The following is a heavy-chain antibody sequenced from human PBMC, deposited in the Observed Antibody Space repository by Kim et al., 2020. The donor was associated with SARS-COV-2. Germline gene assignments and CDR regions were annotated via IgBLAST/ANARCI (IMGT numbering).Heavy chain of an antibody. D-gene: IGHD6-13*01. CDR2: INHSGST. CDR1: GGSFSGYY. CDR3: ARYSHLFYSSSWRAFDY. Sequence: SETLSLTCAVYGGSFSGYYWSWIRQPPGKGLEWIGEINHSGSTNYNPSLKSRVTISVDTSKNQFSLKLISETAADTAVYYCARYSHLFYSSSWRAFDYWGQGTLVTVSS. J-gene: IGHJ4*02. V-gene: IGHV4-34*01.